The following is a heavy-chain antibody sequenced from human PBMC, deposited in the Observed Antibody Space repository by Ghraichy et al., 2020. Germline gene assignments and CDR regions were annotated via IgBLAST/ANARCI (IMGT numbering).Heavy chain of an antibody. V-gene: IGHV3-15*01. D-gene: IGHD1-26*01. CDR3: TTTRRGSAGY. J-gene: IGHJ4*02. CDR2: FISKADGGAR. Sequence: VGRFISKADGGARDYTAPVRGRFSISRDDSINTLYLQMNSLKTEDTAVYYCTTTRRGSAGYWGQGTLVTVSS.